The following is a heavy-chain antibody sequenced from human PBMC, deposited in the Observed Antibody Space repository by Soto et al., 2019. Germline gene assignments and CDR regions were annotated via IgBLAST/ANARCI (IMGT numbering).Heavy chain of an antibody. J-gene: IGHJ4*02. V-gene: IGHV3-23*01. CDR1: GFTFSSYG. Sequence: GGSLRLSCAASGFTFSSYGMSWLRQAPGKGLEWVSSISNSGDSAYYADSVEGRFTISRDNSKNTLYLDLNSLRAEDTALYYCARDRLASVVIEGTFYWGQGTLVTVSS. CDR3: ARDRLASVVIEGTFY. D-gene: IGHD2-15*01. CDR2: ISNSGDSA.